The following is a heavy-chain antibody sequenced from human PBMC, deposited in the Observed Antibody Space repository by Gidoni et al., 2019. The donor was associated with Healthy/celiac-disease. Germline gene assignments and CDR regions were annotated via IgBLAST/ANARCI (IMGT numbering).Heavy chain of an antibody. CDR2: INSDGSST. Sequence: EVQLVESGGGLVQPGGSLRLSCAASGSTFSSYWMHWVRQAPGKGLVWVSRINSDGSSTSYADSVKGRFTISRDNAKNTLYLQMNSLRAEDTAVYYCARGSGYCSGGSCYYYYGMDVWGQGTTVTVSS. CDR3: ARGSGYCSGGSCYYYYGMDV. V-gene: IGHV3-74*01. CDR1: GSTFSSYW. D-gene: IGHD2-15*01. J-gene: IGHJ6*02.